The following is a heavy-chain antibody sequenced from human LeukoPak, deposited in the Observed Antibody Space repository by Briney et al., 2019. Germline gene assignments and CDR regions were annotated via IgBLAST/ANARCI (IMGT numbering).Heavy chain of an antibody. Sequence: PSETLSLTCTVSGDSISSKYWTWVRQPPGKGLEYIGYVHYTGYTDYNPSLESRLTISIDTSRNQFSLKLSSVTAADTAVYYCARLMPMVLTGQRYFHHPLDVWGKGTTVTVSS. J-gene: IGHJ6*04. CDR1: GDSISSKY. V-gene: IGHV4-59*08. CDR3: ARLMPMVLTGQRYFHHPLDV. D-gene: IGHD3-9*01. CDR2: VHYTGYT.